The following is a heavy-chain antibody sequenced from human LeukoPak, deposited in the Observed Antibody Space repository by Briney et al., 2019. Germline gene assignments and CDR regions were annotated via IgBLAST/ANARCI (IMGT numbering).Heavy chain of an antibody. CDR2: IYYSGST. Sequence: SETLSLTCAVYGGSFSGYYWSWIRQPPGKGLEWIGSIYYSGSTYYNPSLKSRVTISVDTSKNQFSLKLSSVTAADTAVYYCARAPRKTYYYDSSGYIWGQGTLVTVSS. CDR3: ARAPRKTYYYDSSGYI. D-gene: IGHD3-22*01. CDR1: GGSFSGYY. V-gene: IGHV4-34*01. J-gene: IGHJ4*02.